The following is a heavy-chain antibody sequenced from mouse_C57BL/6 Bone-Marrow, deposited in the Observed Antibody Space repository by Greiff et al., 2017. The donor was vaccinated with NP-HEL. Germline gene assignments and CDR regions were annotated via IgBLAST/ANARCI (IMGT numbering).Heavy chain of an antibody. CDR3: TTGEGSEFLGYDFDY. CDR2: IDPENGDT. CDR1: GFNIKDDS. V-gene: IGHV14-4*01. J-gene: IGHJ2*01. D-gene: IGHD1-1*01. Sequence: EVQLQQSGAELVRPGASVKLSCTASGFNIKDDSMHWVKQRPEQGLEWIGWIDPENGDTEYASKFQGKATITADTSSHTAYLQLSSLTCEDTAVYSCTTGEGSEFLGYDFDYWGQGTTLTVSS.